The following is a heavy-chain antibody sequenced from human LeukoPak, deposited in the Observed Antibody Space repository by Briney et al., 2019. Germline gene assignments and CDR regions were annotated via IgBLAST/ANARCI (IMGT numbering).Heavy chain of an antibody. V-gene: IGHV3-23*01. Sequence: GGSLRLSCAASGFTSSNYAMTWVRQAPGKGLEWVSSISGSADSTYHADSVKGRFTISRDNSKNTLYLQMNSLRAEDTAVYYCAKGASEWFTTPSAYFHYWGQGTLVTVSS. D-gene: IGHD3-3*01. CDR3: AKGASEWFTTPSAYFHY. CDR2: ISGSADST. J-gene: IGHJ4*02. CDR1: GFTSSNYA.